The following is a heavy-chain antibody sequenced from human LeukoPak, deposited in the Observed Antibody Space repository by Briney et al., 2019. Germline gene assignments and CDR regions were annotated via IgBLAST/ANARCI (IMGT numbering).Heavy chain of an antibody. CDR2: INPDSGGT. D-gene: IGHD2-2*02. Sequence: IHWVRQAPGQGREWMGWINPDSGGTNFAQKFQGRVTMTRDTSITTAYMELNRLTSDDTAVYYCARADGYCTSTTCYRGLGATPDLDHWGQGTLVTVSS. CDR3: ARADGYCTSTTCYRGLGATPDLDH. V-gene: IGHV1-2*02. J-gene: IGHJ4*02.